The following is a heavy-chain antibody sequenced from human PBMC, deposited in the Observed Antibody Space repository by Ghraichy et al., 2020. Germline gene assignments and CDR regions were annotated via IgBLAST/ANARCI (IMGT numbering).Heavy chain of an antibody. D-gene: IGHD2-2*01. CDR3: ARDPGVVPLDMEGMDV. V-gene: IGHV1-3*01. Sequence: ASVKVSCKASGYTFITCGIHWVRQAPGQRLEWMGWINAGNGDTKYSQKFQGRLTITRDTSASTAYMEVSSLRSEDTAVYYCARDPGVVPLDMEGMDVWGQGTTVTVSS. CDR1: GYTFITCG. J-gene: IGHJ6*02. CDR2: INAGNGDT.